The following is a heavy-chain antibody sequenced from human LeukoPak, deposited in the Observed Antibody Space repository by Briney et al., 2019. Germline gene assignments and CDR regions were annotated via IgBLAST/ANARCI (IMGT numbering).Heavy chain of an antibody. CDR1: GGSISPYY. V-gene: IGHV4-59*01. J-gene: IGHJ5*02. CDR2: IYYSGST. D-gene: IGHD3-10*01. Sequence: SETLSLTCTVSGGSISPYYWSWFRQPPARGREWIGYIYYSGSTNYNPSLKSRVTISVDTSKSQFSLKLSSATAADTAVYYCARGGSSGRGNWFDPWGQGSLAIVSS. CDR3: ARGGSSGRGNWFDP.